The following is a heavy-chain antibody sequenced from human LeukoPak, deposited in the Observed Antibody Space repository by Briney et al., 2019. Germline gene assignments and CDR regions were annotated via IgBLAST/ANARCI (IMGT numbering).Heavy chain of an antibody. CDR3: AKDVPYASGAYQGYFDY. CDR1: GFTFSNYA. D-gene: IGHD3-10*01. V-gene: IGHV3-23*01. CDR2: ISASGGIT. J-gene: IGHJ4*02. Sequence: GGSLRLSCAVSGFTFSNYAMSWVRQAPGKGLKWVSGISASGGITSYVDSVKGRFTISRDNSKNTLDLQMNSLRVEDTAVYYCAKDVPYASGAYQGYFDYWGQGTLVTVSS.